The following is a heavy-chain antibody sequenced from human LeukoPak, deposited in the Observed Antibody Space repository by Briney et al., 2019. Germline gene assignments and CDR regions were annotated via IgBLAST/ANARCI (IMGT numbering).Heavy chain of an antibody. Sequence: GSLRLSCAASGFTFSTYWMSWVRQAPGKGLEWIGSIYYSGSTYYNPSLKSRVTISVDKSKNQFSLKLSSVTAADTAVYYCARAAESGAYWYFDLWGRGTLVTVSS. V-gene: IGHV4-4*02. CDR3: ARAAESGAYWYFDL. J-gene: IGHJ2*01. CDR2: IYYSGST. D-gene: IGHD1-26*01. CDR1: GFTFSTYW.